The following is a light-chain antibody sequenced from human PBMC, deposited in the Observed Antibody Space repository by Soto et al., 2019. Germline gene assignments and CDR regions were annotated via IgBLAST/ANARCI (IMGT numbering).Light chain of an antibody. CDR1: QSVSSDF. Sequence: ELVLTQSPDTLSLSPGARATLSCRASQSVSSDFLVWYQQKPGQAPRLLIYGASSRATGIPDRFSGGGSGTDFILSISRLEPEDFAVYYCQHYDNSPPAVTFGPGTKVDIK. J-gene: IGKJ3*01. CDR3: QHYDNSPPAVT. V-gene: IGKV3-20*01. CDR2: GAS.